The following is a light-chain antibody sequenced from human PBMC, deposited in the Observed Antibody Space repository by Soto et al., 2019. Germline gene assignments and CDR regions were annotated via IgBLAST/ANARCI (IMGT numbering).Light chain of an antibody. J-gene: IGLJ1*01. CDR1: STDIGGYNH. CDR2: EVT. V-gene: IGLV2-14*01. CDR3: ASFSISSTLYV. Sequence: QSALTQPASVSGSPGQSITISCAGTSTDIGGYNHVSCYLQHPGKAPKVMLYEVTNRPSGVSNRFSGSKSGNTASLTISGLQAEDEADYYCASFSISSTLYVFGSGTKVTVL.